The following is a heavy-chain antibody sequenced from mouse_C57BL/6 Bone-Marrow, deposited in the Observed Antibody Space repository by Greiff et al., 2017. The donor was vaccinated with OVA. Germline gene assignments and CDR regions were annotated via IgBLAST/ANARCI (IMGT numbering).Heavy chain of an antibody. CDR1: GYTFTSYW. CDR3: ARMETEDAMDY. V-gene: IGHV1-64*01. J-gene: IGHJ4*01. CDR2: IHPNSGST. Sequence: VKLQQPGAELVKPGASVKLSCKASGYTFTSYWMHWVKQRPGQGLEWIGMIHPNSGSTNYNEKFKSKATLTVDKSSSTAYMQLSSLTSEDSAVYYCARMETEDAMDYWGQGTSVTVSS.